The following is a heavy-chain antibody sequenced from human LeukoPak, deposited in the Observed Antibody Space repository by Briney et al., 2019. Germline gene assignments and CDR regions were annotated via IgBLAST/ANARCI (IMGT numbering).Heavy chain of an antibody. J-gene: IGHJ6*02. CDR2: ISAYNGNT. V-gene: IGHV1-18*01. D-gene: IGHD3-22*01. CDR3: ARGAYYYDSSGLNYYYYGMDV. Sequence: ASVKVSCKASGYTFTSYGISWVQQAPGQGLEWMGWISAYNGNTNYAQKLQGRVTMTTDTPTSTAYMELRSLRSDDTAVYYCARGAYYYDSSGLNYYYYGMDVWGQGTTVTVSS. CDR1: GYTFTSYG.